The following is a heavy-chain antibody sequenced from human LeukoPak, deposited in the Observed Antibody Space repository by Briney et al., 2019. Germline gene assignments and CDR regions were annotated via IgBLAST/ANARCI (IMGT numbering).Heavy chain of an antibody. CDR1: GASASMSY. D-gene: IGHD1-1*01. J-gene: IGHJ4*02. Sequence: TLSLTCTVSGASASMSYWSWIRQPPGKGLEWIGYIYYRGNTNYNPSLKSRATMAVDTSKNQFSLKVSSVTAADTAVYYCARAGNNWSFDYWGQGTLVTVSS. CDR2: IYYRGNT. V-gene: IGHV4-59*02. CDR3: ARAGNNWSFDY.